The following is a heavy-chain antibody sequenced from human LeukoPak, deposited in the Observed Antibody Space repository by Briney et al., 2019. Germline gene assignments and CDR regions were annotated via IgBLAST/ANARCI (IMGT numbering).Heavy chain of an antibody. CDR2: IFTSGNT. Sequence: PSETLSLTCTVSGDSISSGGYYWTWIRQHPGKGLEWIGNIFTSGNTYYNLSLKGRIFTSVDTSKSQFSLRLTSVTAADTAVYYCARATLRGDPFDFWGQGLQVTVSS. CDR1: GDSISSGGYY. CDR3: ARATLRGDPFDF. D-gene: IGHD2-21*02. V-gene: IGHV4-31*03. J-gene: IGHJ4*02.